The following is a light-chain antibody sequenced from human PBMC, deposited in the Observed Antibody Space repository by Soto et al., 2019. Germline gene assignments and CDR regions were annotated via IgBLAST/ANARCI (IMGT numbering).Light chain of an antibody. CDR2: DAS. Sequence: EIVSTQSPAILSFSPGERSTLSFRASQSLGRYLAWYQQQPGQAPSILIYDASTRATVIPARFSGSGSGTDFTLTISSLEPEDFAVYYCQQRSNWPTFGGGTPVDIK. CDR3: QQRSNWPT. V-gene: IGKV3-11*01. CDR1: QSLGRY. J-gene: IGKJ4*01.